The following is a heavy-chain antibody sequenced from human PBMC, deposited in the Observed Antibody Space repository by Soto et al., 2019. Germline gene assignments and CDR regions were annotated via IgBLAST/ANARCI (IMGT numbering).Heavy chain of an antibody. CDR3: ARDLPPSYDSSGYSVFDI. CDR1: GFTFSSYW. V-gene: IGHV3-7*01. CDR2: IKQDGSEK. D-gene: IGHD3-22*01. J-gene: IGHJ3*02. Sequence: GGSLRLSCAASGFTFSSYWMSWVRQAPGKGLEWVANIKQDGSEKYYVDSVKGRFTISRDNAKNSLYLQMNSLRAEDTAVYYCARDLPPSYDSSGYSVFDIWGQGTMVTVSS.